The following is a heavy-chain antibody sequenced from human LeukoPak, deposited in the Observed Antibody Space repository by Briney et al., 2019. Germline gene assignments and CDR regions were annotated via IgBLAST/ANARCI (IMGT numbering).Heavy chain of an antibody. Sequence: ASVKVSCKTSGYDFTSYAMHWVRQAPGQRLEWMGWINVVNGNTKLSQKFQERVIISSDTSASTTYMEMSSLRFDDTAMYYCARAPLTTYPRWGQGTLVTVSS. CDR2: INVVNGNT. J-gene: IGHJ4*02. CDR3: ARAPLTTYPR. V-gene: IGHV1-3*01. CDR1: GYDFTSYA. D-gene: IGHD1-14*01.